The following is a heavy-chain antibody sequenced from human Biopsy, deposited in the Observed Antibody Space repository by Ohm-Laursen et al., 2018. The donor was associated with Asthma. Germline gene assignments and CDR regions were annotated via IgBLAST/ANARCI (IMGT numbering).Heavy chain of an antibody. Sequence: SLRLSCSASGFTLTTYAIHWVRQAPGKGLEWVAVISYDGSTKYSADSVKGRFTVSRDISKNILSLQMNSLRPEDTAVYYCARDVVWFREVGGMDVWGQGTTVTVS. J-gene: IGHJ6*02. CDR1: GFTLTTYA. CDR3: ARDVVWFREVGGMDV. D-gene: IGHD3-10*01. CDR2: ISYDGSTK. V-gene: IGHV3-30*03.